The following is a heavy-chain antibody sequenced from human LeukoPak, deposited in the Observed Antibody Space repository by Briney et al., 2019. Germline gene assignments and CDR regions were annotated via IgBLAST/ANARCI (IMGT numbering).Heavy chain of an antibody. V-gene: IGHV1-69*06. J-gene: IGHJ6*03. CDR3: ARGPEGYYYYYYMDV. Sequence: SVKVSCKASGGTFSSYAISWVRQAPGQGLEWMGGIIPIFGTASYAQKFQGRVTITADKSTSTAFMELSSLRSEDTAVYYCARGPEGYYYYYYMDVWGKGTTVTVSS. CDR1: GGTFSSYA. CDR2: IIPIFGTA.